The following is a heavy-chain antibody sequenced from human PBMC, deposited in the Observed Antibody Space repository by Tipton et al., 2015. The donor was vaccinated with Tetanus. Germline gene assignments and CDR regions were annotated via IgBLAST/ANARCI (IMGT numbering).Heavy chain of an antibody. V-gene: IGHV4-61*01. CDR1: GASVSGGTDY. Sequence: TLSLTCTVSGASVSGGTDYWTWIRQSPGKGLEWIGHVYPTGSTYYNPSLESRITLSVDRSRNQFSLNMRSVITEDTAMYYCARFYCGGACHSPYYNGMDVRGQGTAATVS. D-gene: IGHD2-21*02. CDR2: VYPTGST. CDR3: ARFYCGGACHSPYYNGMDV. J-gene: IGHJ6*02.